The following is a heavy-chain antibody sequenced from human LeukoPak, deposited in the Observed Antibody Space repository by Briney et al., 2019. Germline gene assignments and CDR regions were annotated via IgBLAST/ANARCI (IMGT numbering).Heavy chain of an antibody. J-gene: IGHJ3*02. CDR2: ISSSSSSYI. D-gene: IGHD4-17*01. V-gene: IGHV3-21*01. Sequence: GGSLRLSCAASGFTFSSYSMNWVRQAPGKGLEWVSSISSSSSSYIYYADSVKGRFTISRDNAKNSLYLQMNSLRAEDTAVYYCARDRAPTVTTDLDAFDIWGQGTMVTVSS. CDR1: GFTFSSYS. CDR3: ARDRAPTVTTDLDAFDI.